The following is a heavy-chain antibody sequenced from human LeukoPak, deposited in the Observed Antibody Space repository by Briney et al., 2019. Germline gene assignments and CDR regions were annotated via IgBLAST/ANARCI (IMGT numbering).Heavy chain of an antibody. CDR1: GYTFTGYY. D-gene: IGHD3-22*01. Sequence: EASVKVSCKASGYTFTGYYMHWVRQAPGQGLEWMGWINPNSGGTNYAQKFQGRVTMTRDTSISTAYMELSRLRSDDTAVYYCARDGDSLHYDSSGYRFYYWGQGTLVTVSS. V-gene: IGHV1-2*02. CDR2: INPNSGGT. CDR3: ARDGDSLHYDSSGYRFYY. J-gene: IGHJ4*02.